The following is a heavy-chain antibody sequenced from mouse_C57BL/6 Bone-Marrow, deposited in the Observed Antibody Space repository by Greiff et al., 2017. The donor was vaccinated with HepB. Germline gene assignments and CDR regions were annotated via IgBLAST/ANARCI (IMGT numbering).Heavy chain of an antibody. CDR1: GYSITSDY. CDR3: ARLWRGVRRGGYFDY. D-gene: IGHD2-14*01. Sequence: EVQRVESGPGLAKPSQTLSLTCSVTGYSITSDYWNWIRKFPGNKLEYMGYISYSGSTYYNPSLKSRISITRDTSKNQYYLQLNSVTTEDTATYYCARLWRGVRRGGYFDYWGQGTTLTVSS. V-gene: IGHV3-8*01. CDR2: ISYSGST. J-gene: IGHJ2*01.